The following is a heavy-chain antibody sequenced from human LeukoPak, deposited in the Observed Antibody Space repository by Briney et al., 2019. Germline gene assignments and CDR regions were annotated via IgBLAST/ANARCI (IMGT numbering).Heavy chain of an antibody. V-gene: IGHV3-74*01. J-gene: IGHJ4*02. CDR3: ARGPNSNWSGLDF. Sequence: GGSLRLSCTASGFSFSGHWMHWARQLPGKGLVWVSRISPTGSTTSYADSVKGRFTVSRDNAKNTLYLQVNNLRAEDTAVYYCARGPNSNWSGLDFWGQGTLLTVS. CDR2: ISPTGSTT. D-gene: IGHD6-6*01. CDR1: GFSFSGHW.